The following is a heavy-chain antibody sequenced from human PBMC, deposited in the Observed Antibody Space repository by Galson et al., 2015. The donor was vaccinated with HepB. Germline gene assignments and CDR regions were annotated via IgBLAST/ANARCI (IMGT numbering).Heavy chain of an antibody. V-gene: IGHV3-15*01. Sequence: SLRLSCAASGFTFSNAWMSWVRQAPGKGLEWVGRIKSKTDGGTTDYAAPVKGRFTISRDDSKNTLYLQMNSLKTEDTAVYYCTTEYNYDILTGYYRFDYWGQGTLVTVSS. D-gene: IGHD3-9*01. J-gene: IGHJ4*02. CDR3: TTEYNYDILTGYYRFDY. CDR1: GFTFSNAW. CDR2: IKSKTDGGTT.